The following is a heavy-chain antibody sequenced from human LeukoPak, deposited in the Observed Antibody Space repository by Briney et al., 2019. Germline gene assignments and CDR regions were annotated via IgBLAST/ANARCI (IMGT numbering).Heavy chain of an antibody. D-gene: IGHD3-10*01. CDR3: AKIVGYGSEYYYYYMDV. V-gene: IGHV4-34*01. CDR1: GGSFSGYY. CDR2: TNHSGST. Sequence: PSETLSLTCAVYGGSFSGYYWSWIRQPPGKGLEWIGETNHSGSTNYNPSLKSRVTISVDTSKNQFSLKLSSVTAADTAVYYCAKIVGYGSEYYYYYMDVWGKGTTVTVSS. J-gene: IGHJ6*03.